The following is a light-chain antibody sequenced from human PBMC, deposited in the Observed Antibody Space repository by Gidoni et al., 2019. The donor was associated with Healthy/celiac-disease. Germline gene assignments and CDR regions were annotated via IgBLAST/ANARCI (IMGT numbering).Light chain of an antibody. CDR1: QDISNY. V-gene: IGKV1-33*01. CDR3: QQYDNLVLT. J-gene: IGKJ4*01. CDR2: DAS. Sequence: DIQMTQSPSSLSASVGDRVTITCQASQDISNYLNWYQQKPGKAPKLLIYDASNLETGVPSRFSGSGPGTDFTFTISSLQPEDIATYYCQQYDNLVLTFGGXTKVEIK.